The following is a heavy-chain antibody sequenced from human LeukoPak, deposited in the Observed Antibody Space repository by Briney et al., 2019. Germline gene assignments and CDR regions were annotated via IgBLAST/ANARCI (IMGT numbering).Heavy chain of an antibody. CDR2: INHSGST. CDR3: ARHLLPGPYYWYFDL. Sequence: PSETLSLTCTVSGGSISSYYWSWIRQPPGEGLGWVGEINHSGSTNYNPSLKSRVTISIDTSKNQFSLKLSSVTAADTAVYYCARHLLPGPYYWYFDLWGRGTLVTVSS. CDR1: GGSISSYY. D-gene: IGHD7-27*01. J-gene: IGHJ2*01. V-gene: IGHV4-34*01.